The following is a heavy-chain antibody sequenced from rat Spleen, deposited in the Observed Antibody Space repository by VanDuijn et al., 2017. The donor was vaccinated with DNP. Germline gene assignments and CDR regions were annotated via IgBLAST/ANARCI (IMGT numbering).Heavy chain of an antibody. CDR2: IKEDSSII. Sequence: EVQLVESGGGLVQPGRSLKLSCAASGFNFNDYWMGWVRQAPGKGLEWIGEIKEDSSIINHNPSLKDRFTISRDNAQNSLYLQMNNLGSEDTAIYYCVTRGTGSDNWFAYWGQGTLVTVSS. CDR1: GFNFNDYW. J-gene: IGHJ3*01. CDR3: VTRGTGSDNWFAY. V-gene: IGHV4-2*01. D-gene: IGHD5-1*01.